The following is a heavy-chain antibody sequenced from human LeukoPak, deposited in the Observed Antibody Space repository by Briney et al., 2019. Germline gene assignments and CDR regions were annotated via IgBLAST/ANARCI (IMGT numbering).Heavy chain of an antibody. CDR3: ATHHSGYDSGNDAFDI. V-gene: IGHV4-30-4*08. CDR2: IYYSGST. Sequence: ASQTLSLTCTVSGGSISSGDYYWSWIRQPPGKGLEWIGYIYYSGSTYYNPSLKSRVTISVATSKNRFSLKLSSVTAADTAVYFCATHHSGYDSGNDAFDIWGQGTMVTVSS. CDR1: GGSISSGDYY. J-gene: IGHJ3*02. D-gene: IGHD3-10*01.